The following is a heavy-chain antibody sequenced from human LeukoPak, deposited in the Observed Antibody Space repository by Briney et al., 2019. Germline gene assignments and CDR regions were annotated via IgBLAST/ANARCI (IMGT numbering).Heavy chain of an antibody. Sequence: SMKVSCKASGCTFSSYAISWVRQAPGQGLEWMGGTIPIFGTANYAQKFQGRVTITADESTSTAYMELSSLRSDDTAVYYCARDDCSGGSCYFDYWGQGTLVTVSS. CDR3: ARDDCSGGSCYFDY. V-gene: IGHV1-69*13. D-gene: IGHD2-15*01. J-gene: IGHJ4*02. CDR2: TIPIFGTA. CDR1: GCTFSSYA.